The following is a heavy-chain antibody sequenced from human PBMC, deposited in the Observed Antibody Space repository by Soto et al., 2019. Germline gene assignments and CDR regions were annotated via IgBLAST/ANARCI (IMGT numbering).Heavy chain of an antibody. V-gene: IGHV1-18*01. D-gene: IGHD6-13*01. CDR2: ISAYNGNT. CDR1: GYTFTSYG. Sequence: ASVKVSCKASGYTFTSYGISWVRQAPGQGLEWMGWISAYNGNTNYAQKLQGRVTMTTDTSTSTAYMELRSLRSDDTAVYYCARDDSIADLPGYYYGIDVWGQGTTVTVSS. J-gene: IGHJ6*02. CDR3: ARDDSIADLPGYYYGIDV.